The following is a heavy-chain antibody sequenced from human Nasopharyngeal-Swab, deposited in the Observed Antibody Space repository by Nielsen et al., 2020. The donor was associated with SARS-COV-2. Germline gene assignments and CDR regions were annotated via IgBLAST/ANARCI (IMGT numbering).Heavy chain of an antibody. V-gene: IGHV3-49*04. CDR3: TRDDFWSGYHDY. CDR1: GFTFVDYA. D-gene: IGHD3-3*01. Sequence: GESLKISCTASGFTFVDYAMSWVRQAPGKGLEWVGFIRSKAYGGTTEYAASVKGRFTISRDDSKSIAYLQMNSLKTEDTAVYYCTRDDFWSGYHDYWGQGTLVTVSS. CDR2: IRSKAYGGTT. J-gene: IGHJ4*02.